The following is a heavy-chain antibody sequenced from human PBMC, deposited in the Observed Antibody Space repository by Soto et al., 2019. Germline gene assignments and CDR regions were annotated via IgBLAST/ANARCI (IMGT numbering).Heavy chain of an antibody. CDR3: ARGSRRGYSYGTTYYYYYYMDV. V-gene: IGHV3-33*01. J-gene: IGHJ6*03. CDR1: GFTFSSYG. CDR2: IWYDGSNK. D-gene: IGHD5-18*01. Sequence: GGSLRLSCAASGFTFSSYGMHWVRQAPGKGLEWVAVIWYDGSNKYYADSVKGRFTISRDNSKNRLYLQMNSLRDEDTAVYYCARGSRRGYSYGTTYYYYYYMDVWGKGTTVTVSS.